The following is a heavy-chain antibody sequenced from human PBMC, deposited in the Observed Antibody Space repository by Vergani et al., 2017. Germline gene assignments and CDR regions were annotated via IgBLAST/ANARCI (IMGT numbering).Heavy chain of an antibody. CDR1: GFIFSTYA. CDR2: ISASGAPT. Sequence: EVQLEESGGGLVLPGRSLRLSCVASGFIFSTYAMSWVRQAPGKGLEWVSGISASGAPTYYADSVKGRVTISRDNSKNTLYLQMNRLRVEDTAVYYCARAYGGYDWYDDWGQRTLVTVAS. V-gene: IGHV3-23*04. CDR3: ARAYGGYDWYDD. D-gene: IGHD1-20*01. J-gene: IGHJ4*01.